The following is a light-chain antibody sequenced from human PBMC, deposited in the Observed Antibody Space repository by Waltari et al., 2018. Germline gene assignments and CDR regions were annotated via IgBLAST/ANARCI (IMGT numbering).Light chain of an antibody. CDR2: EVT. J-gene: IGLJ1*01. CDR1: ANGVGNYNL. Sequence: QSALTQPASVSGSPGQSITISCAGTANGVGNYNLVPWYQQHPGKAPKLIIYEVTKRPSGVSNRFSASKSGIAASLTISGLQAEDEAEYYCFSYAGRFSFVFGTGTQVTV. V-gene: IGLV2-23*02. CDR3: FSYAGRFSFV.